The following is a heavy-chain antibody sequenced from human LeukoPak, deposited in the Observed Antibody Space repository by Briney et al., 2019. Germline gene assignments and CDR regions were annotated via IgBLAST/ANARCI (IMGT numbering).Heavy chain of an antibody. CDR2: IGTAGDT. D-gene: IGHD3-22*01. J-gene: IGHJ4*02. CDR1: GFTFSSYD. Sequence: GGSLRLSCAASGFTFSSYDMHWVRQATGKGLEWVSAIGTAGDTYYPGSVKGRFTISRENAKNSLYLQMNSLRAGDTAVYYCVRDSSGYRFDYWGQGTLVTVSS. CDR3: VRDSSGYRFDY. V-gene: IGHV3-13*01.